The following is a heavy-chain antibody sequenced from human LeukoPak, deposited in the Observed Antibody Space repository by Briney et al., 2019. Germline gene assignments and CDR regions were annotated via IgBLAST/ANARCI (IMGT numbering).Heavy chain of an antibody. V-gene: IGHV3-23*01. CDR1: GFTFSTYI. CDR2: ISGSDDGT. CDR3: AKSPVSSCRGSFCYPFDY. Sequence: GGSLRLSCAASGFTFSTYIMNWVRQTPGKGLEWVSAISGSDDGTYYADSVKGRFTISRDNSRNTLYLQMNTLRAEDTAVYFCAKSPVSSCRGSFCYPFDYWGQGNLVTVSS. D-gene: IGHD2-15*01. J-gene: IGHJ4*02.